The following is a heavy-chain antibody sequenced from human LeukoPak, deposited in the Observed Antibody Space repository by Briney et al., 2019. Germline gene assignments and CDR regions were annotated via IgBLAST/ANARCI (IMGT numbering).Heavy chain of an antibody. CDR3: ARAAPEYCGGDCYSTYYYYGMDV. CDR1: GYTFTGYY. CDR2: INPNSGGT. Sequence: ASVKVSCKASGYTFTGYYMHWVRQAPGQGLGWMGWINPNSGGTNYAQKFQGWVTMTRDTSISTAYMELSRLRSDDTAVYYCARAAPEYCGGDCYSTYYYYGMDVWGQGTTVTVSS. V-gene: IGHV1-2*04. D-gene: IGHD2-21*02. J-gene: IGHJ6*02.